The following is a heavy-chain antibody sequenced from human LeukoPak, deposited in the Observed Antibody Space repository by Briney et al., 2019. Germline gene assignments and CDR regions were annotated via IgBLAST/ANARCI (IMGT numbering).Heavy chain of an antibody. J-gene: IGHJ3*02. D-gene: IGHD1-14*01. CDR3: ARDYRGGAFDI. V-gene: IGHV3-7*01. CDR2: IKQDGSEK. CDR1: GFTFSSYW. Sequence: GGSLRLSCAASGFTFSSYWMSWASQAPGKGLVWVANIKQDGSEKYYVDSVKGRFTISRDNAKNSLYLQMNSLRAEDTAVYYCARDYRGGAFDIWGQGTMVTASS.